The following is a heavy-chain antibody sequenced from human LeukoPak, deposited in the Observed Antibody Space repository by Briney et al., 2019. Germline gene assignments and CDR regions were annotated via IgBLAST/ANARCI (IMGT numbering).Heavy chain of an antibody. CDR2: ISSSGSTI. CDR3: AELGITMIGGV. V-gene: IGHV3-11*04. D-gene: IGHD3-10*02. CDR1: GFIVRNYY. J-gene: IGHJ6*04. Sequence: PGGSLRLSCAASGFIVRNYYLSWVRRAPGKGLEWVSYISSSGSTIYYADSVKGRFTISRDNAKNSLYLQMNSLRAEDTAVYYCAELGITMIGGVWGKGTTVTISS.